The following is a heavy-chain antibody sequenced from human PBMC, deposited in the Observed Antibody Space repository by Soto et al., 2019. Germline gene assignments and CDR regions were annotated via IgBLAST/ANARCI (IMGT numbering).Heavy chain of an antibody. V-gene: IGHV4-4*02. CDR3: VKEGSGWSYLDH. CDR2: IYHSGSI. J-gene: IGHJ4*02. Sequence: QVQLQESGPGVVKPSGTLSLSCIVSSGSISSTNWWSWVRRPPGRGLEWIGAIYHSGSINYNPSLGSRVTISVDKSKNQFSLNLISVTAADTAVYFCVKEGSGWSYLDHWGQGILVTVSS. D-gene: IGHD6-19*01. CDR1: SGSISSTNW.